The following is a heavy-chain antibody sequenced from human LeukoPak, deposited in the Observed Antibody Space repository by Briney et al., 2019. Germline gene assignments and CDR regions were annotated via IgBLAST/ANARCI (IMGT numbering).Heavy chain of an antibody. CDR1: GYTFTSYG. V-gene: IGHV1-18*01. J-gene: IGHJ4*02. CDR3: ARGRVVPAAIPGGDY. D-gene: IGHD2-2*02. CDR2: ISAYNGNT. Sequence: ASVNVSCKASGYTFTSYGISWVRQAPGQGLEWMGWISAYNGNTNYAQKLQGRVTMTTDTSTSTAYMELRSLRSDDTAVYYCARGRVVPAAIPGGDYWGQGTLVTVSS.